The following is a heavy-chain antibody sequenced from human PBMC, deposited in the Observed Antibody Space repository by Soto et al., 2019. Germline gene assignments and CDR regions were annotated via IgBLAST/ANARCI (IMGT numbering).Heavy chain of an antibody. CDR2: IKSKADGGTT. V-gene: IGHV3-15*01. CDR1: GFTFSNAW. CDR3: TTAPYIWGSYLSNY. D-gene: IGHD3-16*02. J-gene: IGHJ4*02. Sequence: GGSLRLSCAASGFTFSNAWMSWVRQAPGKGLEWVGRIKSKADGGTTDYAAPVKGRFTISRDDSKNTLYLQMNSLKTEDTAMYYCTTAPYIWGSYLSNYWGQGTLVTVSS.